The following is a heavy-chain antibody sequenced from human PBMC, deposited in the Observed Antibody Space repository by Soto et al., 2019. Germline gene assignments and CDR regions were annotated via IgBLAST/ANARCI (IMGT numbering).Heavy chain of an antibody. CDR1: GYTFTSYY. D-gene: IGHD6-13*01. Sequence: ASVKVSCKASGYTFTSYYMHWVQQAPGQGLELMGIINPSGGSTSYAQKFQGRVTMTRDTSTSTVYMELSSLRSEDTAVYYCARGSVRIAAAIRNWFDPWGQGTLVTVSS. J-gene: IGHJ5*02. CDR2: INPSGGST. CDR3: ARGSVRIAAAIRNWFDP. V-gene: IGHV1-46*01.